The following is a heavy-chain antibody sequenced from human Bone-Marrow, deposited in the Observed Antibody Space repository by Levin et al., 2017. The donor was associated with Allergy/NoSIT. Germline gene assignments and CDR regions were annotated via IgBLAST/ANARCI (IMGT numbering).Heavy chain of an antibody. V-gene: IGHV4-34*01. D-gene: IGHD6-19*01. J-gene: IGHJ1*01. CDR2: INYSGTT. CDR1: GASFSGHY. Sequence: TGGSLRLSCAVHGASFSGHYYNWIRQPPGKGLEWIGEINYSGTTNYNPSLKSRVTISIDTSKNQFSLKLTSMTAADTAVYFCSIRRVAVAVAGSHWGPGTLVSVSS. CDR3: SIRRVAVAVAGSH.